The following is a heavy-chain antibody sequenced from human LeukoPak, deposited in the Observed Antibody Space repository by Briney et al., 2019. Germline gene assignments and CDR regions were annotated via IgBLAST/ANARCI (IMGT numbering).Heavy chain of an antibody. V-gene: IGHV1-2*06. J-gene: IGHJ4*02. D-gene: IGHD3-22*01. CDR1: GYTFTGYY. CDR2: INPNSGGT. CDR3: ARENQDYYDSSGYDY. Sequence: ASVKVSCKASGYTFTGYYIHWVRQAPGQGLEWMGRINPNSGGTNYAQKFQGRVTMTRDTSISTAYMELSRLRSDDTAVYYCARENQDYYDSSGYDYWGQGTLVTVSS.